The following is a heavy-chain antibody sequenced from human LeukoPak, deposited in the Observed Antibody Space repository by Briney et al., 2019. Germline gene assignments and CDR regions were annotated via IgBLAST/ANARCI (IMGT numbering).Heavy chain of an antibody. V-gene: IGHV3-7*03. CDR3: ARGGGLDV. Sequence: GGSLRLTCVVSGFNFNSHNMNWARQAPGKGLEWVASINHNGNVNYYVDSVKGRFTISRDNAKNSLYLQMSNLRAEDTAVYFCARGGGLDVWGQGATVTVSS. J-gene: IGHJ6*02. D-gene: IGHD3-16*01. CDR1: GFNFNSHN. CDR2: INHNGNVN.